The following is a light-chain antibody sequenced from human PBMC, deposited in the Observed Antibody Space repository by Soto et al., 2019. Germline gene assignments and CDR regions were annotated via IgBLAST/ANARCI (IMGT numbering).Light chain of an antibody. CDR2: SNN. J-gene: IGLJ3*02. CDR1: SSNIGSNT. V-gene: IGLV1-44*01. CDR3: AAWDDSLNGSRV. Sequence: QSVLTQPPSASGTPGQRVTISCSGSSSNIGSNTVNWYQQLPGTAPKLLIYSNNQRPSGVPDRFSGSKSGTSASRAISGLQSEDEADYYCAAWDDSLNGSRVFGGGTKLTVL.